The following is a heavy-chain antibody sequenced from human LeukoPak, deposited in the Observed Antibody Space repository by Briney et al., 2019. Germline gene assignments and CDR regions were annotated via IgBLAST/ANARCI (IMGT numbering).Heavy chain of an antibody. V-gene: IGHV4-31*03. CDR3: ARDNIAAAGTYDY. J-gene: IGHJ4*02. D-gene: IGHD6-13*01. Sequence: SQTLSLTCTVSGGSISSGGYYWSWIRQHPGKGLEWIGYIYYSGSTYYNPSLKSRVTISVDTSKNQFSLKLSSVIAADTAVYYCARDNIAAAGTYDYWGQGTLVTVSS. CDR2: IYYSGST. CDR1: GGSISSGGYY.